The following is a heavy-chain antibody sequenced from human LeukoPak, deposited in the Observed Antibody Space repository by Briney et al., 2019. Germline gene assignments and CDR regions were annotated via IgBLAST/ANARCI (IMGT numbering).Heavy chain of an antibody. CDR2: ISSSGSTI. Sequence: GGSLRLSCAASGFSSSDYYMSWIRQPPGKGLEWVSYISSSGSTIHYADSVKGRFTISRDNAKNSLYLQMNSLRAEDTAVYYCVRESGYSFDYWGQGSLVTVSS. V-gene: IGHV3-11*01. CDR1: GFSSSDYY. J-gene: IGHJ4*02. D-gene: IGHD3-3*01. CDR3: VRESGYSFDY.